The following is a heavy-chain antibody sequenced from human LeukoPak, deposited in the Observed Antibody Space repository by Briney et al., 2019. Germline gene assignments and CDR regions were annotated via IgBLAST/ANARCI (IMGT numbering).Heavy chain of an antibody. CDR3: AKTWNFDY. J-gene: IGHJ4*02. Sequence: PGGSLRHACEASGFTFSSFGLSWVRQAPGKGLVWVSGINSDGSSTSYADSVKGRFTISRDNAKNTLYLRMNSLRAEDTAVYYCAKTWNFDYWGQGTLVTVSS. V-gene: IGHV3-74*01. CDR1: GFTFSSFG. CDR2: INSDGSST.